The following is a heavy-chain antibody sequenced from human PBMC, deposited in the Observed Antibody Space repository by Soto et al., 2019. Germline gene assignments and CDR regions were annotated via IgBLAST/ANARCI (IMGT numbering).Heavy chain of an antibody. V-gene: IGHV1-46*01. D-gene: IGHD3-9*01. Sequence: ASVKVSCKASGYTFTSYYMHWVRQAPGQGLEWMGIINPSGGSTSYAQKFQGRVTMTRDTSTSTVYMELSSLRSEDTAVYYCARGPTYRRFLTGSYYDYWGQGTLVTVSS. CDR3: ARGPTYRRFLTGSYYDY. J-gene: IGHJ4*02. CDR1: GYTFTSYY. CDR2: INPSGGST.